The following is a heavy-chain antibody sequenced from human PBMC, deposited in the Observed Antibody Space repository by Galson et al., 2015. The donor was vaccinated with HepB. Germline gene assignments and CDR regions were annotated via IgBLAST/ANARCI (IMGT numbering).Heavy chain of an antibody. CDR1: GFTFSSYS. V-gene: IGHV3-21*04. Sequence: SLRLSCAASGFTFSSYSMNWVRQAPGKGLEWVSSISSSSSYIYYADSVKSRFTISRDNSKDTLYLQMNSLRVEDTAVYYCAKADRVAGASQFDFWGQGTLVTVSS. J-gene: IGHJ4*02. D-gene: IGHD2-15*01. CDR2: ISSSSSYI. CDR3: AKADRVAGASQFDF.